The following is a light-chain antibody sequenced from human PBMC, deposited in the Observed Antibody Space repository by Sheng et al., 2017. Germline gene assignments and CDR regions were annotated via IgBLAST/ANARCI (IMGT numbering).Light chain of an antibody. Sequence: DIQMTQSPSSLSASVGDRVAITCRASQSIGRDLNWYQHKPGKAPKLLIYAASSLDTGAPSRFSGSGSGTDFTLTISSLQPEDFATYYCQQSQGFPYGFGQVTKLEIK. V-gene: IGKV1-39*01. CDR1: QSIGRD. J-gene: IGKJ2*03. CDR3: QQSQGFPYG. CDR2: AAS.